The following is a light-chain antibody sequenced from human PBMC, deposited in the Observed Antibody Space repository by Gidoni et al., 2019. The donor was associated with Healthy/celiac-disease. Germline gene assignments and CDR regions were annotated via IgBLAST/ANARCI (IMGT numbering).Light chain of an antibody. J-gene: IGKJ1*01. CDR2: WAS. V-gene: IGKV4-1*01. CDR1: QSVLYSSNNKNY. CDR3: QQYYSTPRT. Sequence: DIVITQSPDSLAVSLGERATINRKSSQSVLYSSNNKNYLAWYQQKPGQPPKMLIYWASTRESGVPDRFSGRGFGTDFTLTISSLQAEDVAVYYCQQYYSTPRTFGQGTKVEIK.